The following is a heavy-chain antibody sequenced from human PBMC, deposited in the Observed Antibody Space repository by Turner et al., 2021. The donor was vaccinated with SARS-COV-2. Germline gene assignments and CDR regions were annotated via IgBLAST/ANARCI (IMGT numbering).Heavy chain of an antibody. J-gene: IGHJ5*02. V-gene: IGHV1-2*02. Sequence: QVQLVQSGAEVKKPGASVKVSCKASGYTFTGYHMHWVRQAPGQGLEWMGWINPNSGGTNYAQKLQGRVTMTTDTSTSTAYMELRSLRSDDTAVYYCAREPFTYYYDSSGNWFDPWGQGTLVTVSS. CDR1: GYTFTGYH. D-gene: IGHD3-22*01. CDR2: INPNSGGT. CDR3: AREPFTYYYDSSGNWFDP.